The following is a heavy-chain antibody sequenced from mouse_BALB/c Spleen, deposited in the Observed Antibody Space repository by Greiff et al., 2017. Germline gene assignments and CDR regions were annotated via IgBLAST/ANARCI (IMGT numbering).Heavy chain of an antibody. J-gene: IGHJ3*01. V-gene: IGHV5-17*02. CDR1: GFTFSSFG. Sequence: EVKVEESGGGLVQPGGSRKLSCAASGFTFSSFGMHWVRQAPEKGLEWVAYISSGSSTIYYADTVKGRFTISRDNPKNTLFLQMTSLRSEDTAMYYCARSEAYWGQGTLVTVSA. CDR2: ISSGSSTI. CDR3: ARSEAY.